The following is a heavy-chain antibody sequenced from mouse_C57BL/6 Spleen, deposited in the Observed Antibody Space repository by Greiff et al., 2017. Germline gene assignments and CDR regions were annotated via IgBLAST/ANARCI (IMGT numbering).Heavy chain of an antibody. CDR3: ASPCYDDGYYYAMDY. Sequence: QVQLQQPGAELVKPGASVKLSCKASGYTFTSYWMHWVKQRPGQGLEWIGMIHPNSGSTNYNEKFKSKATLTVDKSSSTAYMQLSSLTSEDSAVYYYASPCYDDGYYYAMDYWGQGTSVTVSS. J-gene: IGHJ4*01. D-gene: IGHD2-12*01. CDR1: GYTFTSYW. V-gene: IGHV1-64*01. CDR2: IHPNSGST.